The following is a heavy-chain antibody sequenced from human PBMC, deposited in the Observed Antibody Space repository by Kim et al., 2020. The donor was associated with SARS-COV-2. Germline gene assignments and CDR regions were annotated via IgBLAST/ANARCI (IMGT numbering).Heavy chain of an antibody. J-gene: IGHJ3*02. CDR3: ARGGASGSYAFDI. D-gene: IGHD1-26*01. Sequence: VGSLRLSCAASGFTFSDYYMSWIRQAPGKGLEWISYISSSSGYTNYADSVKGRFTISRDNARNSLYLQMNSLRAEDTAVYYCARGGASGSYAFDIWGQGTMVSVSS. V-gene: IGHV3-11*06. CDR1: GFTFSDYY. CDR2: ISSSSGYT.